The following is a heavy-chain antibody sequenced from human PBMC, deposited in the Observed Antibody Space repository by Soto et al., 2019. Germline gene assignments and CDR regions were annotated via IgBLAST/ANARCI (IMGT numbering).Heavy chain of an antibody. J-gene: IGHJ5*02. D-gene: IGHD2-8*01. CDR1: GGSISSGDYY. CDR2: IYYSGST. V-gene: IGHV4-30-4*01. CDR3: ASQSPERCTTGVCSAVCFDP. Sequence: SETLSLTCTVSGGSISSGDYYWSWIRQPPGKGLEWIGYIYYSGSTYYNPSLKSRVTISVDTSKNQFSLKLSSVTAADTAVYYCASQSPERCTTGVCSAVCFDPWGKGTLVTVS.